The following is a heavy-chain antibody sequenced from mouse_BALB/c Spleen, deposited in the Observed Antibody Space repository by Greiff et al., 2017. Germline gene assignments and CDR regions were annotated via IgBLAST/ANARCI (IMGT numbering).Heavy chain of an antibody. CDR3: ARDHGYGSSYWYFGV. Sequence: QVQLKESGPGLVAPSQSLSITCTVSGFSLTSYGVHWVRQPPGKGLEWLGVIWAGGSTNYNSSLMSRLSISKDNSKSQVFLKMNSLKTDDTVMYYCARDHGYGSSYWYFGVWGAGTTGTVSS. CDR2: IWAGGST. J-gene: IGHJ1*01. D-gene: IGHD1-1*01. CDR1: GFSLTSYG. V-gene: IGHV2-9*02.